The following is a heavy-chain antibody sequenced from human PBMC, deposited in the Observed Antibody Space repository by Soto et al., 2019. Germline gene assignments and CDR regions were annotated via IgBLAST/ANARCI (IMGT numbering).Heavy chain of an antibody. V-gene: IGHV4-31*03. Sequence: NLSLTCTFSGCSISSGFYYCSWIRQQPVTGLECIRYIYYSCSTYYNPSLNSRVAISVDTSKNQFSLKMSSVTEADTAVYYCAGSPSSINFDYWGQGSLVTVYS. J-gene: IGHJ4*02. CDR1: GCSISSGFYY. D-gene: IGHD1-26*01. CDR2: IYYSCST. CDR3: AGSPSSINFDY.